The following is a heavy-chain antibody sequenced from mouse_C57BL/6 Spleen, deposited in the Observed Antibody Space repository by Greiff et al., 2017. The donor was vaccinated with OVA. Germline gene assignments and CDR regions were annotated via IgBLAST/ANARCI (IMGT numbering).Heavy chain of an antibody. CDR1: GFTFRDYG. D-gene: IGHD2-4*01. Sequence: EVQLMESGGGLVKPGGSLKLSCAASGFTFRDYGMPWVRQAPEQGLEWVAYICSGSSTIYYADTVKGRFTISRDTAKNTLFLHMTRLMSEDTAVYYCARGDYDYLAWFAYWGQGTLVTVSA. V-gene: IGHV5-17*01. CDR2: ICSGSSTI. J-gene: IGHJ3*01. CDR3: ARGDYDYLAWFAY.